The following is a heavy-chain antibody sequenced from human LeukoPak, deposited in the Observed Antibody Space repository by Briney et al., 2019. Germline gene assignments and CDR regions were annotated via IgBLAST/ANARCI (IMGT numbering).Heavy chain of an antibody. Sequence: ASVKVSCKTSGYTFGGYYIQWVRQAPGQGLEWMGWISAYNGNTNYAQKLQGRVTMTTDTSTSTAYMELRSLRSDDTAVYYCARDQGEWLVLVYWGQGTLVTVSS. CDR1: GYTFGGYY. J-gene: IGHJ4*02. CDR3: ARDQGEWLVLVY. V-gene: IGHV1-18*04. CDR2: ISAYNGNT. D-gene: IGHD6-19*01.